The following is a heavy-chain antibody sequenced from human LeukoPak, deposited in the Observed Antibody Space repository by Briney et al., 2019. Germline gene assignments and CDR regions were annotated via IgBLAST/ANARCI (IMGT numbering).Heavy chain of an antibody. CDR2: IYPGDSET. Sequence: GESLKISCKGSGYSFTNYWIGWVRQMPGKGLEWMGIIYPGDSETRYSPSFQGQVTISADKSITTAYLQWSSLKASDTAMYYCVRHLSDITSCPNYWGPGTLVTVAS. J-gene: IGHJ4*02. CDR3: VRHLSDITSCPNY. CDR1: GYSFTNYW. D-gene: IGHD2-2*01. V-gene: IGHV5-51*01.